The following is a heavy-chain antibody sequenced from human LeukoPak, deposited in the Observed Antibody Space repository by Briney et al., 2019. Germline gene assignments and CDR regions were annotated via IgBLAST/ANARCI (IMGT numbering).Heavy chain of an antibody. CDR3: ARDWAAAPVY. J-gene: IGHJ4*02. V-gene: IGHV3-48*03. D-gene: IGHD6-13*01. Sequence: GGSLRLSCAASGFTFSSHWMNWVRQAPGKGLEWVSYISSSGSTIYYADSVKGRFTISRYNAKNSLYLHMNSLRAEDTAVYYCARDWAAAPVYWGQGTLVTVSS. CDR2: ISSSGSTI. CDR1: GFTFSSHW.